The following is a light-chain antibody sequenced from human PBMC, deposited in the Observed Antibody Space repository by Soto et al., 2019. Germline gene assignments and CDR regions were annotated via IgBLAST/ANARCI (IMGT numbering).Light chain of an antibody. V-gene: IGKV1-5*03. Sequence: DIQLSRSPSTLSAYVGDRVTITCRASQRIASAVAWYQQRPGKAPNLLIYQASSLESGVPSRFSGSGSGAEFTLTFTSLQSDDFATYFCLQYYDYPLTLGTGTKVDIK. CDR2: QAS. CDR3: LQYYDYPLT. CDR1: QRIASA. J-gene: IGKJ3*01.